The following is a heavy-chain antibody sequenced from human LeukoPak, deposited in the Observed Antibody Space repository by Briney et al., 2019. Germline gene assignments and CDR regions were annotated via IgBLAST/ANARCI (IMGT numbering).Heavy chain of an antibody. J-gene: IGHJ4*02. V-gene: IGHV3-30*02. D-gene: IGHD6-6*01. CDR2: IRYDGSNK. Sequence: GGSLRLSCAASGFTFSSYGMHWVRLAPGKGLEWVAFIRYDGSNKYYADSVKGRFTISRDNSKNTLYLQMNSLRGGDMAVYYCARDQYRSSYYLDCWGQGTLVTVSS. CDR3: ARDQYRSSYYLDC. CDR1: GFTFSSYG.